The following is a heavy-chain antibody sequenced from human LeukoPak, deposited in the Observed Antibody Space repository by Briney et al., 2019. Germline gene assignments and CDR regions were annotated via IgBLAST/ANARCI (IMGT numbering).Heavy chain of an antibody. D-gene: IGHD6-19*01. Sequence: GGSLRLSCAASGFTFSSYEMNWVRQAPGKGLEWVSYISSSGSTIYYADSVKGRFTISRDNAKNSLYLQMNSLRAEDTAVYYCASEWAVDAFDIWGQGTMVTVSS. J-gene: IGHJ3*02. CDR3: ASEWAVDAFDI. V-gene: IGHV3-48*03. CDR1: GFTFSSYE. CDR2: ISSSGSTI.